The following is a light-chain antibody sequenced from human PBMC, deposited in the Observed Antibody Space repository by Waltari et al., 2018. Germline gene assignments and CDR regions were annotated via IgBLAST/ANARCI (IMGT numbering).Light chain of an antibody. CDR1: QSVRSSY. CDR3: QQYGISPGT. V-gene: IGKV3-20*01. Sequence: EIVLTQSPGTLSLSPGERATLSCRASQSVRSSYLAWYQQKPGQAPSLLIYGASSRATGVPDRFSGSGSGTDFTLTISRLEPEDFAVYYCQQYGISPGTFGQGTKLEIK. CDR2: GAS. J-gene: IGKJ2*01.